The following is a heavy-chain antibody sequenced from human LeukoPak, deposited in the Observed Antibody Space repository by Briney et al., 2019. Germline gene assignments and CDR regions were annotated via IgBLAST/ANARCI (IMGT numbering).Heavy chain of an antibody. D-gene: IGHD1-1*01. CDR2: IYYSGST. CDR1: GGSISSYY. CDR3: ARLRNGIDY. J-gene: IGHJ4*02. Sequence: SETLSLTCTVSGGSISSYYWSWIRQPPGKGLEGIGYIYYSGSTNYNPSLKSRVTISVDTSKNQFSLKLSSVTAADTAVYYCARLRNGIDYWGQGTLVTVSS. V-gene: IGHV4-59*08.